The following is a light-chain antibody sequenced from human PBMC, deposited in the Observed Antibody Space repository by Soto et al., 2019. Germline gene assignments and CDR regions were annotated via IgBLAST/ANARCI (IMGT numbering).Light chain of an antibody. V-gene: IGLV1-36*01. CDR3: AAWDDTLNALV. J-gene: IGLJ2*01. Sequence: QSVLTQPPSVSEAPRQRVTISCSGSSSNLGNNAVNWYQQLPGKAPKLLMYSDNLVPSGVSDRFSGSKSGTSASLAISGLQSEDEADYYCAAWDDTLNALVFGGGTKLTVL. CDR1: SSNLGNNA. CDR2: SDN.